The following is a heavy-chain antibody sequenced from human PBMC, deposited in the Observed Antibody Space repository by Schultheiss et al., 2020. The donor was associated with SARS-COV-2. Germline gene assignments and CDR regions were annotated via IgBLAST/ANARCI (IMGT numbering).Heavy chain of an antibody. Sequence: GGSLRLSCAASGFTFSSYWMHWVRQAPGKGLEYVSAISSNGGSTYYADSVKGRFTISRDNAKNSLYLQMNSLRAEDTAVYYCSAELVVVTATEDYWGQGTLVTVSS. V-gene: IGHV3-64*04. CDR3: SAELVVVTATEDY. D-gene: IGHD2-21*02. CDR1: GFTFSSYW. J-gene: IGHJ4*02. CDR2: ISSNGGST.